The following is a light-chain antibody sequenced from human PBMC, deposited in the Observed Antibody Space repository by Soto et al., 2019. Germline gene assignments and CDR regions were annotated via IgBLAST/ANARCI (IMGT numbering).Light chain of an antibody. Sequence: QSVLTQPPSVSGAPGQRVTISCTGSSSDIGGYNAVSWYQRHPGKAPKLIIYEVTHRPSGVSDRFSASKSGNTASLTISGLQAEDEANYYCNSFRVSHLYVFGTGTKVTVL. CDR1: SSDIGGYNA. CDR3: NSFRVSHLYV. V-gene: IGLV2-14*01. J-gene: IGLJ1*01. CDR2: EVT.